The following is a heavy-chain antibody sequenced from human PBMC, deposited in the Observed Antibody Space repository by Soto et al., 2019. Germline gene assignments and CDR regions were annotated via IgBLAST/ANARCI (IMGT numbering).Heavy chain of an antibody. D-gene: IGHD3-9*01. V-gene: IGHV3-23*01. J-gene: IGHJ6*02. Sequence: EVQLLESGGGLVQPGGSLRLSCAASGFTFSSYAMSWVRQAPGKGLEWVSAISGSGGSTYYADSVKGRFTISSDNSKNTLYLQMNSLRAEDTAVYYCAKMYYDILGYMDVWGQGTTVTVSS. CDR2: ISGSGGST. CDR3: AKMYYDILGYMDV. CDR1: GFTFSSYA.